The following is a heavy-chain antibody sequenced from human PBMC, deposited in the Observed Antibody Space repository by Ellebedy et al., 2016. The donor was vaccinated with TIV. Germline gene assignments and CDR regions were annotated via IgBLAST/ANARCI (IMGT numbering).Heavy chain of an antibody. CDR3: AREGREYNTPSQYFQH. V-gene: IGHV1-69*06. D-gene: IGHD1-14*01. J-gene: IGHJ1*01. CDR1: GYTFTGYY. Sequence: AASVKVSCKASGYTFTGYYIHWVRQAPGQGLEWMGVIIPISGTTVYAQKFQGRVTITADKSTSTGYMELTSLGLEDTAVYYCAREGREYNTPSQYFQHWGQGTLVTVSS. CDR2: IIPISGTT.